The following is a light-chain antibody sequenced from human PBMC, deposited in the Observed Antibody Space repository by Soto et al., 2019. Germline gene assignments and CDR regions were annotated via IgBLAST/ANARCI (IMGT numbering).Light chain of an antibody. J-gene: IGKJ4*01. V-gene: IGKV3-15*01. CDR2: HAS. CDR1: QSVSSN. Sequence: EIVMTQSPATLSVSPGERATLSCRASQSVSSNLAWYQQKPGQAPRLLIYHASTRATGIPARFSGSGSGTEFTLTISSLQSEDFAVYYCQQYTKWPLTFVGGTKVEIK. CDR3: QQYTKWPLT.